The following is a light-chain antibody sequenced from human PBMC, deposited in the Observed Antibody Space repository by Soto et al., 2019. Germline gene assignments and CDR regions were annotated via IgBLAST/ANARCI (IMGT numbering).Light chain of an antibody. CDR2: EVN. CDR1: SSDIGAYDY. J-gene: IGLJ1*01. V-gene: IGLV2-14*01. CDR3: FSFTTTNTHV. Sequence: QYALTQPASLSGSPGQSITISCTGTSSDIGAYDYVSWFQQHPGKAPKLMISEVNNRPSGVSNRFSGSKSGNTAYLTISGLQVEDEAEYFCFSFTTTNTHVFGTGTKVTVL.